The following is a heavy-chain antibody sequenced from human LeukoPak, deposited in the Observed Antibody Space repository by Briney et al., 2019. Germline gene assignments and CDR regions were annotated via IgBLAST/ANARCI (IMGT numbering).Heavy chain of an antibody. CDR2: ITGISGDT. V-gene: IGHV3-23*01. J-gene: IGHJ4*02. CDR1: GFTFSSYA. D-gene: IGHD3-10*01. Sequence: PGGSPRLSCAASGFTFSSYAMSWVRQAPGKGLEWVSGITGISGDTYYADSVKGRFTISRDNSKNTLYLQMNSLRADDTAVYYCAKAYLVRGVTHYFDYWGQGTLVTVSS. CDR3: AKAYLVRGVTHYFDY.